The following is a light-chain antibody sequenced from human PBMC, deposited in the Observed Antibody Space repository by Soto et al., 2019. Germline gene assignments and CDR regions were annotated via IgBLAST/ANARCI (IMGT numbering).Light chain of an antibody. J-gene: IGKJ1*01. CDR2: GAS. CDR3: QQYNNWPGGT. V-gene: IGKV3-15*01. Sequence: ETVVTQSPATLSVSPGERATLSCRASQSVSSNLAWYQQKPGQAPRLLFYGASTRASGIPARFSGSGSGTEFTLTISSLQSEDFAVYYCQQYNNWPGGTFGQGTKVEIK. CDR1: QSVSSN.